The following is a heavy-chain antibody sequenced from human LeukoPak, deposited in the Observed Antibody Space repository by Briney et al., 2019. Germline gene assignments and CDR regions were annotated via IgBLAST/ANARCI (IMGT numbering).Heavy chain of an antibody. Sequence: PGGSLRLSCAASGFTFSSYWMHWVRQAPGKGLVWVSRINNDGSSTIYADSVKGRFTISRDNAKNTLYLQMNSLRAEDTALYYCARFGDYGEYWGQGTLVTVSS. CDR2: INNDGSST. CDR3: ARFGDYGEY. V-gene: IGHV3-74*01. J-gene: IGHJ4*02. CDR1: GFTFSSYW. D-gene: IGHD3-10*01.